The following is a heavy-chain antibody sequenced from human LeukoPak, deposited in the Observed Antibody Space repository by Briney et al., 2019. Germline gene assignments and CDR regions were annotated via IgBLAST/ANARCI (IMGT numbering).Heavy chain of an antibody. D-gene: IGHD3-22*01. J-gene: IGHJ4*02. CDR2: ISSSGNTI. Sequence: RGGSLILSCAASGFPFIDYYMSWIRQAPGKGLEGVSYISSSGNTIYYADSVKGRFTISRDNAKNSLYLQMNSLRAEDTAVYFCARVKYYYDSSGYYEYYFDYWGQGTLVTVSS. CDR1: GFPFIDYY. V-gene: IGHV3-11*01. CDR3: ARVKYYYDSSGYYEYYFDY.